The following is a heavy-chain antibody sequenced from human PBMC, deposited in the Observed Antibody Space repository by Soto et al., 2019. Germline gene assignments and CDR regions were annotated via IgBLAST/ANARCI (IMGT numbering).Heavy chain of an antibody. Sequence: EVQLLESGGGLVQPGGSLRLSCAASGFTFSSYAMSWVRQAPGKGLEWVSAISGSGGSTYYADSVKGRFTISGDNSKNTLYRQMNSLRAEDTAVYYCAKRYDSSGYYYAFDIWGQGTMVTVSS. CDR1: GFTFSSYA. CDR2: ISGSGGST. V-gene: IGHV3-23*01. J-gene: IGHJ3*02. D-gene: IGHD3-22*01. CDR3: AKRYDSSGYYYAFDI.